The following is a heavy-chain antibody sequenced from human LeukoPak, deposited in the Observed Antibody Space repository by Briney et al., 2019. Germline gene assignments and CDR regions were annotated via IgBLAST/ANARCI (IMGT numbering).Heavy chain of an antibody. D-gene: IGHD1-14*01. J-gene: IGHJ4*02. CDR2: ISANGADK. Sequence: GGSLRLSCAVSRFTFSTYAMSWVRQAPGQGLEWVSAISANGADKYYADSVKGRFTISRDNSKNTLFLQMTSLRVEDTAVYYCANYRKPQGLDYWGQGTLVTVSS. V-gene: IGHV3-23*01. CDR3: ANYRKPQGLDY. CDR1: RFTFSTYA.